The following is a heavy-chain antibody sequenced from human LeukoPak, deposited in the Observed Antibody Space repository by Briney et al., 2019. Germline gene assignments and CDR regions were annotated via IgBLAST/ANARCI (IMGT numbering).Heavy chain of an antibody. J-gene: IGHJ4*02. Sequence: GGSLRLSCAASGFTFRSYAMSWVRQAPGKGLEWVSSISSSSSYIYYADSVKGRFTISRDNAKNSLYLQMNSLRAEDTAVYYCARVSAAAGTDTDWGQGTLVTVSS. CDR1: GFTFRSYA. CDR3: ARVSAAAGTDTD. V-gene: IGHV3-21*01. CDR2: ISSSSSYI. D-gene: IGHD6-13*01.